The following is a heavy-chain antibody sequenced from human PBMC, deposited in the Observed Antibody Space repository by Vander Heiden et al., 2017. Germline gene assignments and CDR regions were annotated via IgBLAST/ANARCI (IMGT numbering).Heavy chain of an antibody. CDR1: GGSFSGSY. V-gene: IGHV4-34*01. D-gene: IGHD2-15*01. CDR2: VNDSGST. Sequence: QVQLRQWGARLLTPSETLSLTCAGYGGSFSGSYWSWVRQPPGKGLEWIGEVNDSGSTNYNASLKSRVTISVDTSKNQFSLKLSSVTAADTAGYYCVIAATLKVQHWGQGTQVTVS. J-gene: IGHJ1*01. CDR3: VIAATLKVQH.